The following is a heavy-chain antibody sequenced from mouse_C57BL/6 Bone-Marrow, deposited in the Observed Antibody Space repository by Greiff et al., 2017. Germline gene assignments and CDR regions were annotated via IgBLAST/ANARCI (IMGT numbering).Heavy chain of an antibody. J-gene: IGHJ2*01. V-gene: IGHV1-81*01. CDR1: GYTFTSYG. D-gene: IGHD2-3*01. Sequence: QVQLKESGAELARPGASVQLSCKASGYTFTSYGISWVKQRTGQGLEWIGEIYPRSGNTYYNEKFKGKATLTADKSSSTAYMELRSLTSEDSAVYFCARLGGYFYFDYWGQGSTLTVSS. CDR2: IYPRSGNT. CDR3: ARLGGYFYFDY.